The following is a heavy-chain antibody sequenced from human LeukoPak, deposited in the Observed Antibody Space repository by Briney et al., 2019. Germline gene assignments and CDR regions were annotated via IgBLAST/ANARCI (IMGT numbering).Heavy chain of an antibody. CDR3: TRHSQWLVGSGYFDY. J-gene: IGHJ4*02. CDR1: GFTFSGSA. D-gene: IGHD6-19*01. Sequence: PGGSLRLSCAASGFTFSGSAMHWVRQASGKGLEWVGRIRSKANSYATAYAASVKGRFTISRDDSKTTAYLQMNSLKTEDTAVYYCTRHSQWLVGSGYFDYWGQGTLVTVSS. V-gene: IGHV3-73*01. CDR2: IRSKANSYAT.